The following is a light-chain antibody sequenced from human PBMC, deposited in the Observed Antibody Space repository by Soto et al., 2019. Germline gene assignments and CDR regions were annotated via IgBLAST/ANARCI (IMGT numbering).Light chain of an antibody. J-gene: IGKJ1*01. V-gene: IGKV1-27*01. CDR2: AAS. Sequence: DILLIQSPATLSASVGDRITITCRASENIFKFLAWYQQNSGSAPNLLIYAASALEKGVPSRFSGSGSGTEFTLTIRSLQPEDVATYYCQHYHCAPRTFGRGTKVEIK. CDR1: ENIFKF. CDR3: QHYHCAPRT.